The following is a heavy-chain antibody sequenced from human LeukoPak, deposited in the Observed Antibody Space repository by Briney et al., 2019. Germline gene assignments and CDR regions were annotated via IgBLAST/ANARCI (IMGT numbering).Heavy chain of an antibody. CDR2: ISSSSSYM. CDR3: AREGTDYYDSSGYLDY. V-gene: IGHV3-21*01. J-gene: IGHJ4*02. CDR1: GFTFSSYN. Sequence: GGSLRLSCAASGFTFSSYNMNWVRQAPGKGLEWVSSISSSSSYMYYADSVKGRFTISRDNAKKSQYLQMNSLRAEDTAVYYCAREGTDYYDSSGYLDYWGQGTLVTVSS. D-gene: IGHD3-22*01.